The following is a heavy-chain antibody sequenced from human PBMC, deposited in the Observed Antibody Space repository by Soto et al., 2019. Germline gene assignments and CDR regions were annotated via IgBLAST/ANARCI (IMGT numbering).Heavy chain of an antibody. Sequence: QVQLVTSGGGVVEPGRTLKLSCAASGFTFSSSAMHWVRQAPGKGLEWVAVISYDGSNKYYADSVKGRFTISRDNSKNTLYLQMNSLRAEDTAVYYCARDDDCSGGSCYSNYAFDIWGQGTMVTVSS. J-gene: IGHJ3*02. CDR1: GFTFSSSA. D-gene: IGHD2-15*01. CDR2: ISYDGSNK. V-gene: IGHV3-30-3*01. CDR3: ARDDDCSGGSCYSNYAFDI.